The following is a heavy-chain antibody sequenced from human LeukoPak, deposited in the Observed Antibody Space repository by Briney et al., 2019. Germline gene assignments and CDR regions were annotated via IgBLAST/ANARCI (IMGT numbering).Heavy chain of an antibody. CDR3: ARGRITIFGVVITRRWFDP. V-gene: IGHV4-34*01. CDR1: GGSFSGYY. D-gene: IGHD3-3*01. Sequence: SETLSLTCAVYGGSFSGYYWSWIRQPPGKGLEWIGEINHSGSTNYNPSLKSRGTISVDTSKNQFSLKLSSVTAADTAVYYCARGRITIFGVVITRRWFDPWGQGTLVTVSS. CDR2: INHSGST. J-gene: IGHJ5*02.